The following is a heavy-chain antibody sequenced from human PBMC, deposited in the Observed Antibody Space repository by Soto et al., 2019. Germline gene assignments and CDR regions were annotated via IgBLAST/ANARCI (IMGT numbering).Heavy chain of an antibody. CDR1: CGSISSGDYY. D-gene: IGHD2-15*01. Sequence: SETLSLTCTVSCGSISSGDYYWSWIRQPLGKGLEWIGYIYYSGSTYYNPSLKSRVTISVDTSKNQFSLKLSSVTAADTAVYYCARVPSTWTAKDNHAYGMDVWGQGTTVTVSS. CDR2: IYYSGST. V-gene: IGHV4-30-4*01. J-gene: IGHJ6*02. CDR3: ARVPSTWTAKDNHAYGMDV.